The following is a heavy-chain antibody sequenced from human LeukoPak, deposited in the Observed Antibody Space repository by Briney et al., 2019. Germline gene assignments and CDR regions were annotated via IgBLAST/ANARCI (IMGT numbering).Heavy chain of an antibody. Sequence: ASVKVSCKASGYTFTSNYIHWVRQAPGQGLEWMGMIYPRDGSISYAQKFQGRVTVTRDTSTSTVHMELSGLRSEDTAVYYCARGQEGFDYWGQGTLVTVSS. CDR2: IYPRDGSI. J-gene: IGHJ4*02. CDR1: GYTFTSNY. V-gene: IGHV1-46*01. CDR3: ARGQEGFDY.